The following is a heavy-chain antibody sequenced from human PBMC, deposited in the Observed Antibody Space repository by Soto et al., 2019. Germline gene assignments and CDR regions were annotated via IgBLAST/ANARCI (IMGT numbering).Heavy chain of an antibody. V-gene: IGHV3-30*18. CDR2: ISYDGSNK. CDR1: GFTFSSYG. D-gene: IGHD2-2*01. CDR3: AKGLDCSSTSCYRVGGMDV. J-gene: IGHJ6*02. Sequence: QVQLVESGGGVVQPGRSLRLSCAASGFTFSSYGMHWVRQAPGKGLEWVAVISYDGSNKYYADSVKGRFTISRDNSKNTLYLRMNSLRAEDTAVYYCAKGLDCSSTSCYRVGGMDVWGQGTTVTVSS.